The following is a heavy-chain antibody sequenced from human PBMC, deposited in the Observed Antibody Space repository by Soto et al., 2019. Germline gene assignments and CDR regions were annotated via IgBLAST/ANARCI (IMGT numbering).Heavy chain of an antibody. Sequence: ASVTVSCKAAGYTFTSYARNWVRQAPGQGLEWMGWINTNTVNPTYAQGFTGRFVFSLDTSVSTAYLQICSLKAEDTAVYYCASDWPPNRSIAAAGNGGHWFDVWGQGNMVTVSS. CDR1: GYTFTSYA. V-gene: IGHV7-4-1*01. D-gene: IGHD6-13*01. CDR3: ASDWPPNRSIAAAGNGGHWFDV. CDR2: INTNTVNP. J-gene: IGHJ5*02.